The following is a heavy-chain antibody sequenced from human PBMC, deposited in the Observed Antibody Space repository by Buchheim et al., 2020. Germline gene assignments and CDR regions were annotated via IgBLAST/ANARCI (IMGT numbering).Heavy chain of an antibody. CDR1: GLTFSSYA. D-gene: IGHD5-12*01. V-gene: IGHV3-23*01. J-gene: IGHJ4*02. CDR2: ISSSSSGT. CDR3: AKVTNSGYYYYFDY. Sequence: EVQLLESGGGLVQPGGSLRLSCAASGLTFSSYAMSWVRQAPGKGLEWVSAISSSSSGTYYADSVKGRFTISRDNSKNTLYLQMNSLRAEDTAVYYCAKVTNSGYYYYFDYWGQGTL.